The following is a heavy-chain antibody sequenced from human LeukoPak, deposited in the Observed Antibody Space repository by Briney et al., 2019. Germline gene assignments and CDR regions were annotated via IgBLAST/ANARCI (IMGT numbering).Heavy chain of an antibody. CDR1: GGSFSGYY. D-gene: IGHD3-9*01. V-gene: IGHV4-34*01. J-gene: IGHJ4*02. CDR2: INHSGST. CDR3: ARAPRIRGYDILTGYYKPYYFDY. Sequence: SETLSLTCAVYGGSFSGYYWSWIRQPPGKGLEWIGEINHSGSTNYNPSLKSRVTISVDTSKDQFSLKLSSVTAADTAVYYCARAPRIRGYDILTGYYKPYYFDYWGQGTLVTVSS.